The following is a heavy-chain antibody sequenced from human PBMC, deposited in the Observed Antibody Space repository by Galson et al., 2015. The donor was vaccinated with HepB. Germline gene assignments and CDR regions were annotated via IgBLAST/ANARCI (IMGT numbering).Heavy chain of an antibody. CDR1: GYTFTSYD. Sequence: SVKVSCKASGYTFTSYDINWVRQATGQGLEWMGWMNPNSGNTGYAQKFQGRVTMTRNTSISTAYMELSSLRSEDTAVYYCARGPGESYDFWSGYQGMDVGVKGTTVTVSS. CDR2: MNPNSGNT. V-gene: IGHV1-8*01. D-gene: IGHD3-3*01. CDR3: ARGPGESYDFWSGYQGMDV. J-gene: IGHJ6*04.